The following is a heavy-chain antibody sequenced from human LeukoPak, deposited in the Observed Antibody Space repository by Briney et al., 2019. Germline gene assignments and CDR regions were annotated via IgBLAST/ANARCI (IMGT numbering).Heavy chain of an antibody. V-gene: IGHV3-33*01. CDR1: GFTFSSYG. CDR3: ARDGSGRWYFDY. D-gene: IGHD3-10*01. J-gene: IGHJ4*02. Sequence: GRSLRLSCAASGFTFSSYGMHWVRQAPGKGLEWVAVIWYDGSNKYYADSVKGRFTISRDNSKNTLYLQMNSLRAEDTAVYYCARDGSGRWYFDYWGQGTLVTVSP. CDR2: IWYDGSNK.